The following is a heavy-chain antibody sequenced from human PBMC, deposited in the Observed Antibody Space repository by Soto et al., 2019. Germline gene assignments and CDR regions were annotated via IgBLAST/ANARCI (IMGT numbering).Heavy chain of an antibody. V-gene: IGHV3-74*01. D-gene: IGHD5-12*01. CDR3: ARDRGYSGYDLGTQDTFDY. CDR1: GFTFSSYW. CDR2: INSDGSST. J-gene: IGHJ4*02. Sequence: PGGSLRLSCAASGFTFSSYWMHWVRQAPGKGLVWVSRINSDGSSTSYADSVKGRFTISRDNAKNTLYLQMNSLRAEDTAVYYCARDRGYSGYDLGTQDTFDYWGQGTLVTVSS.